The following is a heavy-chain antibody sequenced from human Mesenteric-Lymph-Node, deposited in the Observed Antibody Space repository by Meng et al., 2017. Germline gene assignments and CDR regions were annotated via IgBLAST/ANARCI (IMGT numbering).Heavy chain of an antibody. CDR3: ARDRKGGYTEDDAFDI. Sequence: SVKVSCKASGGTFSSYTISWVRQAPGQGLEWMGRIIPILGIANYAQKFQGRVTITADKSTSTAYMELSSLRSEDTAVYYCARDRKGGYTEDDAFDIWGQGTMVTVSS. CDR2: IIPILGIA. V-gene: IGHV1-69*04. CDR1: GGTFSSYT. D-gene: IGHD3-16*02. J-gene: IGHJ3*02.